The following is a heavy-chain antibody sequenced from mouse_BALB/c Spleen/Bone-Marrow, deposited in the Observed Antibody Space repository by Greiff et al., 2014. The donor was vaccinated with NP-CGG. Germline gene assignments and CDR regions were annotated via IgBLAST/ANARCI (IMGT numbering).Heavy chain of an antibody. CDR3: TRGRGGITTVVATPFDY. V-gene: IGHV5-6-4*01. J-gene: IGHJ2*01. CDR1: GFTFSSYT. CDR2: ISSGGSYT. Sequence: VQLKESGGGLVKPGGSLKLSCAASGFTFSSYTMSWVRQTPEKRLEWVATISSGGSYTYYPDSVKGRFTISRDNAKNTLYLQMSSLKSEDTAMYYCTRGRGGITTVVATPFDYWGQGTTLTVSS. D-gene: IGHD1-1*01.